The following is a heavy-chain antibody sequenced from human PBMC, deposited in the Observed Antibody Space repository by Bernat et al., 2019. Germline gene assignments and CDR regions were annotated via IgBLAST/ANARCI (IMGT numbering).Heavy chain of an antibody. CDR3: ARAVDSTMFTYYYFGMDV. D-gene: IGHD3-10*02. J-gene: IGHJ6*02. CDR2: IRSDGTNR. Sequence: QAHLVESGGDVVQPGRSLRLSCEASGFTFSQSGMHWVRQAPGKGLEWVAVIRSDGTNRFYGDSVKGRFTISRDNSKNTLYLQMDSLRAEDTAVYFCARAVDSTMFTYYYFGMDVWGQGTTVTVSS. V-gene: IGHV3-33*01. CDR1: GFTFSQSG.